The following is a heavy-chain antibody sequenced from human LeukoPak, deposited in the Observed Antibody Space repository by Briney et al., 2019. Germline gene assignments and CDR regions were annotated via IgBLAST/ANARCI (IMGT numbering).Heavy chain of an antibody. CDR2: IYYSGST. CDR3: ASTTTPSTVTKGVGAFDI. CDR1: GGPINNYY. J-gene: IGHJ3*02. D-gene: IGHD4-17*01. V-gene: IGHV4-59*06. Sequence: PSETLSLTCTVSGGPINNYYWRWIRQHPGKGLEWIGYIYYSGSTYYNPSLKSRVTISVDTSKNQFSLKLSSVTAADTAVYYCASTTTPSTVTKGVGAFDIWGQGTMVTVSS.